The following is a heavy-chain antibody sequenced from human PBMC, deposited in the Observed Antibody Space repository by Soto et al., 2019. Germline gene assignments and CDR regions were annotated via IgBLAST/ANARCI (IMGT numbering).Heavy chain of an antibody. Sequence: PSETLSLTCTVSGGSISSGGYYWSWIRQHPGKGLEWIGYIYYSGSTYYNPSLKSRVTISVDTSKNQFSLKLSSVTAADTAVYYCARKEGAYSSGSVQGPFDYWGQGTLVTVSS. CDR3: ARKEGAYSSGSVQGPFDY. CDR2: IYYSGST. D-gene: IGHD3-22*01. J-gene: IGHJ4*02. CDR1: GGSISSGGYY. V-gene: IGHV4-31*03.